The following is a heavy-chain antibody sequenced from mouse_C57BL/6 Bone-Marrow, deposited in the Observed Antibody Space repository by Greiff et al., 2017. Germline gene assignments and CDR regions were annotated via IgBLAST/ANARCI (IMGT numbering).Heavy chain of an antibody. J-gene: IGHJ2*01. CDR1: GYTFTDYN. D-gene: IGHD1-1*01. Sequence: EVKLQESGAELVKPGASVKIPCKASGYTFTDYNMDWVKQSHGKSLEWIGDINPNNGGTIYNQKFKGKATLTVDKSSSTAYMELRSLTSEDTAVYYCARQDYGSSPYFDYWGQGTTLTVSS. CDR2: INPNNGGT. CDR3: ARQDYGSSPYFDY. V-gene: IGHV1-18*01.